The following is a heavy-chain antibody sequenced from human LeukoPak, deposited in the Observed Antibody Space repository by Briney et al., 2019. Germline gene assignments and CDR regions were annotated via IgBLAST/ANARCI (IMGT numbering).Heavy chain of an antibody. CDR2: ISGSGGTT. CDR1: GFTFSSYV. V-gene: IGHV3-23*01. D-gene: IGHD3-10*01. CDR3: AKTMVRGVLIPFDS. Sequence: GGSLRLSCAASGFTFSSYVMSWVRQAPGKGLEWVSAISGSGGTTYYADSVKGRCTISRDNSKNTLYLQMNSLRAEDTALYYCAKTMVRGVLIPFDSWGQGTLFTVSS. J-gene: IGHJ4*02.